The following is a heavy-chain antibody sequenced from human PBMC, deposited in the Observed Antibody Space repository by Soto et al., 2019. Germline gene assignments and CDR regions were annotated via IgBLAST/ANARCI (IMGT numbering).Heavy chain of an antibody. CDR3: ARGLAYCGGDCYSELDY. J-gene: IGHJ4*02. CDR1: GYTFTSYA. V-gene: IGHV1-3*01. D-gene: IGHD2-21*02. CDR2: INAGNGNT. Sequence: GASVKVSFKASGYTFTSYAMHWVRQAPGQWLEWMGWINAGNGNTKYSQKFQGRVTITRDTSASTAYMELSSLRSEDTAVYYCARGLAYCGGDCYSELDYWGQGTLVTVSS.